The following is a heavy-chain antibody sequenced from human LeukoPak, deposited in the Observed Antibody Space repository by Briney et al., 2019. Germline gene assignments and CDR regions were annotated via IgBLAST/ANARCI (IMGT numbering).Heavy chain of an antibody. CDR3: ARRDCSSTSCYKGIYYYYYGMDV. D-gene: IGHD2-2*02. CDR2: ISSSGSTI. CDR1: GFTFSDYY. J-gene: IGHJ6*01. Sequence: GGSLRLSCAASGFTFSDYYMSWIRQAPGKGLEWVSYISSSGSTIYYADSVKGRFTISRDNAKNSLYLQMNSLRAEDTAVYYCARRDCSSTSCYKGIYYYYYGMDVWGQGTTVTVSS. V-gene: IGHV3-11*01.